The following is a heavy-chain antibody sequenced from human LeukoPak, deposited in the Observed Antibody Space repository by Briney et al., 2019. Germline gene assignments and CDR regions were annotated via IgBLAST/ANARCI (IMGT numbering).Heavy chain of an antibody. Sequence: PSETLSLTCAVSGGSISRNSYYWGWIRQPPGKGLEWIGSIYYSGSTYYNPSLKSRVTISVDTSKNQFSLKLSSVTAADTAVYYCARGKAVAGTSWFDPWGQGTLVTVSS. CDR3: ARGKAVAGTSWFDP. J-gene: IGHJ5*02. D-gene: IGHD6-19*01. V-gene: IGHV4-39*07. CDR1: GGSISRNSYY. CDR2: IYYSGST.